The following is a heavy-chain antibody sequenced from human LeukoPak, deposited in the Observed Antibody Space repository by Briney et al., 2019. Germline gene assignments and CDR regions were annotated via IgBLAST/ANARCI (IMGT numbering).Heavy chain of an antibody. V-gene: IGHV4-4*07. CDR2: IYTSGST. CDR3: ALGYSSSWYGHDAFDI. CDR1: GGSISSYY. D-gene: IGHD6-13*01. J-gene: IGHJ3*02. Sequence: PSETLSLTCTVSGGSISSYYWSWIRQPAGKGLEWIGRIYTSGSTNYNPSLKSRVTMSVDTSKNQFPLKLSSVTAADTAVYYCALGYSSSWYGHDAFDIWGQGTMVTVSS.